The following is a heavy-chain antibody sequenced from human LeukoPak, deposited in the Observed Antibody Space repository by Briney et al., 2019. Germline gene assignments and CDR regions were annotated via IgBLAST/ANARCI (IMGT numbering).Heavy chain of an antibody. J-gene: IGHJ3*02. CDR2: ISYDGSNK. D-gene: IGHD1-26*01. Sequence: GGSLRLSCAASGFTFSSYAMHRVRQAPPKGLVWVAVISYDGSNKYYADSVKGRFTISRDNSKNTLYLQMNSLRAEDTAVYYCARGGGRWELLRDAFDIWGQGTMVTVSS. CDR3: ARGGGRWELLRDAFDI. CDR1: GFTFSSYA. V-gene: IGHV3-30*04.